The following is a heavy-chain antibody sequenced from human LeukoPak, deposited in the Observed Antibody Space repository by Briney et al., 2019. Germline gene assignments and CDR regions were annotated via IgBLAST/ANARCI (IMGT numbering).Heavy chain of an antibody. V-gene: IGHV4-34*01. J-gene: IGHJ4*02. CDR1: GGSFSGYY. CDR2: INHSGRT. D-gene: IGHD5-18*01. Sequence: SETLSLTCAVYGGSFSGYYWRWIRQPPGKGLEWIGEINHSGRTNYNPSLKSRVTISVDTSKNQFSLKLSSVTAADTAVYYCARTTDTAMALPLDWGQGTLVTVSS. CDR3: ARTTDTAMALPLD.